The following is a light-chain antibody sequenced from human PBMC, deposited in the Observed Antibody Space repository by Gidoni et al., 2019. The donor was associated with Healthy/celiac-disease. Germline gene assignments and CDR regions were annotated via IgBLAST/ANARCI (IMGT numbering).Light chain of an antibody. CDR3: AAWDDSLNGLV. CDR2: SNN. J-gene: IGLJ2*01. Sequence: QSVLPQPPSASGTPGPRVTISCSGSRSHIGSNTVNWYQQLPGTAPKLLIYSNNQRPSGVPDRFSGSKSGTSASLAISGLQSEDEADYYCAAWDDSLNGLVFGGGTKLTVL. V-gene: IGLV1-44*01. CDR1: RSHIGSNT.